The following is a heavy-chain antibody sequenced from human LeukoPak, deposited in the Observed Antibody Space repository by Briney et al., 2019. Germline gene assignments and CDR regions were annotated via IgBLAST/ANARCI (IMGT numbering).Heavy chain of an antibody. CDR1: GYSISSAYY. J-gene: IGHJ4*02. D-gene: IGHD4-17*01. V-gene: IGHV4-38-2*02. Sequence: SETLSLTCSVSGYSISSAYYWGWIRQPPGKGLEWIGTMYHSGSTNYNPSLKSRVTISVDTSKNQFSLKLSSVTAADTAVYYCARRATVTSHYFDYWGQGTLVTVSS. CDR2: MYHSGST. CDR3: ARRATVTSHYFDY.